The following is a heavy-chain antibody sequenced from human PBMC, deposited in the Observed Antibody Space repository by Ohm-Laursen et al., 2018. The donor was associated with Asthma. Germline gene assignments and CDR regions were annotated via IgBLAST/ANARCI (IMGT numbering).Heavy chain of an antibody. CDR2: TSGTGSVI. J-gene: IGHJ4*02. Sequence: SLRLSCAAPGFIFNNDFMSWIRRAPGKGLEWVSYTSGTGSVIYYADSVKGRFTISWDDAKNSLYLQMNSLRVDDTAVYYCATLGDSSITQWGQGTLVTVSS. D-gene: IGHD3-16*01. V-gene: IGHV3-11*01. CDR1: GFIFNNDF. CDR3: ATLGDSSITQ.